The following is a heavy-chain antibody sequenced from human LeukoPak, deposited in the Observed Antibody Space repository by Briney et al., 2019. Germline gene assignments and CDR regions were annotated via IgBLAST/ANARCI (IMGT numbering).Heavy chain of an antibody. J-gene: IGHJ6*02. CDR3: ARGGVVPAAPMDV. CDR2: INPNSGGT. V-gene: IGHV1-2*04. CDR1: GYTFTGYY. Sequence: ASVTVSCTASGYTFTGYYMHWVRQAPGQGLEWMGWINPNSGGTNYAQKFQGWVTMTRDTSISTAYMELSRLRSDDTAVYYCARGGVVPAAPMDVWGQGTTVTVSS. D-gene: IGHD2-2*01.